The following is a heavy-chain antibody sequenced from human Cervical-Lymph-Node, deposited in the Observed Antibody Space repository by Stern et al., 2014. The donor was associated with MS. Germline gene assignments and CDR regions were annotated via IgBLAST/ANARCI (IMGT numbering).Heavy chain of an antibody. Sequence: QLVQSGGGVVQPGRSLRLSCAASRFTFSIYAMHWVRQAPGKGLEWMALISDDGNTKYYADSVKGRMTISRDNSKDTLYLHLNNLTSEDTAVYYCAGGPYARSSWFDHWGQGTLVTVSS. D-gene: IGHD6-6*01. J-gene: IGHJ5*02. CDR1: RFTFSIYA. V-gene: IGHV3-30-3*01. CDR2: ISDDGNTK. CDR3: AGGPYARSSWFDH.